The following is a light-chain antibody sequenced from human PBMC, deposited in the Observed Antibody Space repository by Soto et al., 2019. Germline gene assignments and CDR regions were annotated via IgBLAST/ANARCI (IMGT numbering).Light chain of an antibody. CDR1: SNDVGAYDY. CDR3: SSSTSTSALV. Sequence: QSVLTQPASVSGSPGQSITISCTGTSNDVGAYDYVSWYQHHPGKAPKLMIFEVRNRPSGVSNRFSASKSGNTASLTISGLQAEDEADYFCSSSTSTSALVFGNGTKVTVL. CDR2: EVR. J-gene: IGLJ1*01. V-gene: IGLV2-14*01.